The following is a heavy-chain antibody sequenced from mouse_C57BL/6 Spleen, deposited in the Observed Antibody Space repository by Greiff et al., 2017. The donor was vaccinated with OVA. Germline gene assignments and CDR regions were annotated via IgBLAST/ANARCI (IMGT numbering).Heavy chain of an antibody. J-gene: IGHJ2*01. V-gene: IGHV1-55*01. CDR2: IYPGSGST. D-gene: IGHD1-1*01. Sequence: QVQLQQPGAELVKPGASVKMSCKASGYTFTSYWITWVKQRPGQGLAWIGDIYPGSGSTNYHEKFKSKATLTVDTSSSTAYMQLSSLTSEDSAVYYCARAEYYGSSFDDWGQGTTLTVSS. CDR3: ARAEYYGSSFDD. CDR1: GYTFTSYW.